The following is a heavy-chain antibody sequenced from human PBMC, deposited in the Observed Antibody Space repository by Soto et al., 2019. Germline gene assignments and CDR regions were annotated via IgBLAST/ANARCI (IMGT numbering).Heavy chain of an antibody. CDR3: VRDRMWEQWRGPHDAFEI. CDR1: GYTLTELS. Sequence: EASVKVSCKVSGYTLTELSMHWVRQAPGKGLEWMGGFDPEDGETIYAQKFQGRVTMTEDTSTDTAYMELSSLRSEDTAVYYCVRDRMWEQWRGPHDAFEIWGQGTKVTVSS. CDR2: FDPEDGET. V-gene: IGHV1-24*01. D-gene: IGHD6-19*01. J-gene: IGHJ3*02.